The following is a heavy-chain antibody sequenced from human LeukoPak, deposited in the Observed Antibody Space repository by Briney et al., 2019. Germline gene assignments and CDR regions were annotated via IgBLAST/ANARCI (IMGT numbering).Heavy chain of an antibody. V-gene: IGHV3-7*01. CDR2: IKQDGSEI. CDR1: GFTFSSYW. J-gene: IGHJ4*02. CDR3: ARRYFDS. Sequence: GGSLRLSCEASGFTFSSYWMSWVRQAPGKGLEWVANIKQDGSEIYYVASVKGRFTISRDNTKNSLYLQMNSLRAEDTAVYYCARRYFDSWGQGTLVTVSS.